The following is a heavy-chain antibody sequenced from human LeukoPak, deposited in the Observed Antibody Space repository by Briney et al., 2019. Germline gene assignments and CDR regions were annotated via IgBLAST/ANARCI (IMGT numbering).Heavy chain of an antibody. D-gene: IGHD2-2*01. V-gene: IGHV3-7*01. Sequence: SGGSLRLSCAASGFIFSDYAMNWVRQAPGKELEWVANIKDDGSQKYHVDSVKGRFTISRDNAKNSLYLQMNSLRAEDTAVYYCARYKLYHGAFDIWGQGTMVTVSS. CDR2: IKDDGSQK. J-gene: IGHJ3*02. CDR3: ARYKLYHGAFDI. CDR1: GFIFSDYA.